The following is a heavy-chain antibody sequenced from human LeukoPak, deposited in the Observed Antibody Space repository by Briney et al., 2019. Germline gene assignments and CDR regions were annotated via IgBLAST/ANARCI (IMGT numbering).Heavy chain of an antibody. V-gene: IGHV3-23*01. Sequence: GGSLTISCAASGFNFNAYAMTWVRQAPGKGLQWVSSISKNGKTTFYTDSVKGRFTISRDNSKDTLHLQMDGLRAEDTALYFCAKDHDNTDSYYYFDSWGLGTLVTVSS. D-gene: IGHD2-21*02. CDR3: AKDHDNTDSYYYFDS. J-gene: IGHJ4*02. CDR1: GFNFNAYA. CDR2: ISKNGKTT.